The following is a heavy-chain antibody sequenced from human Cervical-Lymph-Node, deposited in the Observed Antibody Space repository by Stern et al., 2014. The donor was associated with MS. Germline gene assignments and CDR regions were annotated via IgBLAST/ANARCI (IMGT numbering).Heavy chain of an antibody. Sequence: QVQLQESGPGLVKPSETLSLTCAVSGDSIRSASFYWAWIRQPPGEGLEWIGSLFFSGTTYYNLALKSRVTISVDTSKNQFSLILPSVTAADTAVYYCATPKSEHDGDYYFANWGPGTLVTVSS. CDR2: LFFSGTT. CDR3: ATPKSEHDGDYYFAN. V-gene: IGHV4-39*01. CDR1: GDSIRSASFY. D-gene: IGHD4-17*01. J-gene: IGHJ4*02.